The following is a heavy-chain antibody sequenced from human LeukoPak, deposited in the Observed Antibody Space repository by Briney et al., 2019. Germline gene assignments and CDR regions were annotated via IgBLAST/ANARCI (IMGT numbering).Heavy chain of an antibody. Sequence: KSSETLSLTCTVSGGSISSSSCYWGWIRQPPGKGLEWIGSIYYSGSTYYNPSLKSRVTISVDTSKNQFSLKLSSVTAADTAVYYCARGRMARDFFDYWGQGTLVTVSS. CDR2: IYYSGST. D-gene: IGHD3-10*01. CDR3: ARGRMARDFFDY. CDR1: GGSISSSSCY. J-gene: IGHJ4*02. V-gene: IGHV4-39*07.